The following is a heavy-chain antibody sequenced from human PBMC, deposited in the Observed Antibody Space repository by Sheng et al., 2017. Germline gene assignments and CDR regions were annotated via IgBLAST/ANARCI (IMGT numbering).Heavy chain of an antibody. D-gene: IGHD3-3*01. V-gene: IGHV1-69*10. J-gene: IGHJ4*02. CDR3: AKDEGVPRGLRFLDY. CDR1: GGTFSNYA. CDR2: IIPIYGIS. Sequence: QVQLVQSGAEVKKPGSSVKVSCKASGGTFSNYAISWVRQAPGQGLEWMGGIIPIYGISKETQKFQGRLTITADKSTSTAYMELSSLTSEDTAVYYCAKDEGVPRGLRFLDYWGQGTLVTVSS.